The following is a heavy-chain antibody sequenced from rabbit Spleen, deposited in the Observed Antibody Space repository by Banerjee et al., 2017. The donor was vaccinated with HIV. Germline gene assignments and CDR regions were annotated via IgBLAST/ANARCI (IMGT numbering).Heavy chain of an antibody. J-gene: IGHJ6*01. CDR2: IAGSGSGFT. CDR3: ARDTGSSFSSYGMDL. V-gene: IGHV1S45*01. Sequence: QEQLKESGGGLVQPGGSLTLTCTASGFSFSSSDYMCWVRQAPGKGLEWISCIAGSGSGFTYSATWATGRFTCSKTSSTTVTLQMTSLTVADTATYFCARDTGSSFSSYGMDLWGPGTLVTVS. D-gene: IGHD8-1*01. CDR1: GFSFSSSDY.